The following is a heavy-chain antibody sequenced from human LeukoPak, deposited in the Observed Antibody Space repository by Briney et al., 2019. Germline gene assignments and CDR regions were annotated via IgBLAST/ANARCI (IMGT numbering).Heavy chain of an antibody. Sequence: GGSLRLSCAASGFTFNNYVMRWVRQAPGKGLEWVAGISAGGDRTDYADSVKGRFTISRDNSKNTLHLQMNSLRAEDTAVYYCARSPTTVTTFLDYWGQGTRVTVYS. CDR3: ARSPTTVTTFLDY. D-gene: IGHD4-17*01. J-gene: IGHJ4*02. V-gene: IGHV3-23*01. CDR2: ISAGGDRT. CDR1: GFTFNNYV.